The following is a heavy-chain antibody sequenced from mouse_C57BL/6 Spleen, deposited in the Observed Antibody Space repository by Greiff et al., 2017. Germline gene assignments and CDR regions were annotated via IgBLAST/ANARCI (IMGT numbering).Heavy chain of an antibody. V-gene: IGHV1-55*01. Sequence: QVQLKQPGAELVKPGASVKMSCKASGYTFTSYWLTWVKQRPGQGLEWIGDIYPGSGSTNYNEKFKSKATLTVDTSSSTAYMQLSSLTSEDAAVYYCAREGPYYFDYWGQGTTLTVSS. CDR3: AREGPYYFDY. CDR2: IYPGSGST. D-gene: IGHD3-3*01. J-gene: IGHJ2*01. CDR1: GYTFTSYW.